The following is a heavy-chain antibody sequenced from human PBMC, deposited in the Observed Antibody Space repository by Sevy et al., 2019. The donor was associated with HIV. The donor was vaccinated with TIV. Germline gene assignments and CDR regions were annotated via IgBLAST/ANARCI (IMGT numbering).Heavy chain of an antibody. D-gene: IGHD3-22*01. V-gene: IGHV3-23*01. Sequence: GGSLRLSCAVSGFSFDSYGMTWVRQAPGKGLEWVSGISGSGTRTYYADSVKGRFSISRDNSKNRLYLQMNSLRSEDNAIYYSAKGGGGHYDPDEIGYYFYYYNMDVWGKGTTVTVSS. J-gene: IGHJ6*03. CDR2: ISGSGTRT. CDR3: AKGGGGHYDPDEIGYYFYYYNMDV. CDR1: GFSFDSYG.